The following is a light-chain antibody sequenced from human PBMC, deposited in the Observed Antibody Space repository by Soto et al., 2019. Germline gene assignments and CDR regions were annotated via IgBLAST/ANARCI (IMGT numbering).Light chain of an antibody. V-gene: IGLV2-14*01. J-gene: IGLJ1*01. CDR3: NSYRTISSYV. Sequence: QSVLTQPASVSGSPGQSITISCTGTNRDIGGYNFVSWYQQHPGKAPKLLIYAVSNRPSGVSNRFSGSKSGNTASLTISGLQAEDEADYYCNSYRTISSYVFGTGTKVTVL. CDR2: AVS. CDR1: NRDIGGYNF.